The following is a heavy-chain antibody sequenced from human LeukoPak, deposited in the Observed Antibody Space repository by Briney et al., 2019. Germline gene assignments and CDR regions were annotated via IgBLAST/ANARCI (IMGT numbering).Heavy chain of an antibody. D-gene: IGHD5-18*01. CDR1: GFTFSNYA. CDR2: ISGSGDTT. CDR3: AKGGYTYGPTLGDYYYYYMDV. Sequence: PGGSLRLSCAASGFTFSNYAMSWVRQAPGEGLEWVSAISGSGDTTYYADSVKGRFTISRDNSKNTLYLQMNSLRAEDTAIYYCAKGGYTYGPTLGDYYYYYMDVWGKGTTVTVSS. V-gene: IGHV3-23*01. J-gene: IGHJ6*03.